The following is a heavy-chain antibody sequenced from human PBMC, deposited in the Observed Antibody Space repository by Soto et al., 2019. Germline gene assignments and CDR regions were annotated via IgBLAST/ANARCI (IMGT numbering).Heavy chain of an antibody. CDR3: ARDIGGSYPSWFDP. CDR1: GGSISSGGYY. CDR2: IYYSGST. Sequence: SETLSLTCTVSGGSISSGGYYWSWIRQHPGKGLEWIGYIYYSGSTYYNPSLKSRVTISVDTSKNQFSLKLSSVTAADTAVYYCARDIGGSYPSWFDPWGQGTLVTVSS. J-gene: IGHJ5*02. D-gene: IGHD1-26*01. V-gene: IGHV4-31*03.